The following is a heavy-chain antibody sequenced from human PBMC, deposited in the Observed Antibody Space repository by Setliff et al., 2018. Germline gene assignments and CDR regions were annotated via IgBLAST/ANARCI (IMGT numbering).Heavy chain of an antibody. J-gene: IGHJ4*02. CDR3: AKFGPLDLTGDWAFDN. D-gene: IGHD7-27*01. V-gene: IGHV4-34*01. Sequence: SETLSLTCAVYGGSFSSFYWSWIRQPPGKGLEWIGEINHSGTTNYNPSLKSRVTISVDTSKKQFSLKLSSVTAADTAVYYCAKFGPLDLTGDWAFDNWGQGTLVTVSS. CDR2: INHSGTT. CDR1: GGSFSSFY.